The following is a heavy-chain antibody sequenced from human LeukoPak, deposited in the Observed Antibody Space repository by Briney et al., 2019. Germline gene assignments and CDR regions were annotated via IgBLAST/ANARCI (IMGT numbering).Heavy chain of an antibody. CDR3: ARGVGAVYWYFDL. CDR1: GGSVSSGNYY. J-gene: IGHJ2*01. CDR2: IYYSGST. Sequence: KPSETLSLTCTVSGGSVSSGNYYWRWIRQPPGKGLEWIGYIYYSGSTNYNPSLKSRVTISVDTSKNQFSLKLTSVTAADTAVYYCARGVGAVYWYFDLWGRGTLVTVSS. V-gene: IGHV4-61*01. D-gene: IGHD1-26*01.